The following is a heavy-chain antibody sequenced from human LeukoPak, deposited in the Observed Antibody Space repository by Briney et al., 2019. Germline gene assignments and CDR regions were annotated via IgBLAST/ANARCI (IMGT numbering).Heavy chain of an antibody. J-gene: IGHJ5*02. CDR1: GASISSGDYY. Sequence: KPSQTLSLTCTVSGASISSGDYYWRWLRQPPGKGLEWIAYMYYSGSTYYNPSLKSRVTMSADTSKNQLSLKLSSVTAADTAVYYCARPYYYDSRIDPWGQGILVTVSS. V-gene: IGHV4-30-4*01. CDR3: ARPYYYDSRIDP. D-gene: IGHD3-22*01. CDR2: MYYSGST.